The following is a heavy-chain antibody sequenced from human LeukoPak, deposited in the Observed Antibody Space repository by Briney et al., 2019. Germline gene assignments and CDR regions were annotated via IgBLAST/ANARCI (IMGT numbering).Heavy chain of an antibody. D-gene: IGHD6-19*01. CDR1: GGSVSSGSYY. Sequence: PSETLSLTCTASGGSVSSGSYYWSWIRQPPGKGLEWIGYIYYSGSTNYNPSLKSRVTISVDTSKNQFSLKLSSVTAADTAVYYCARNYGSGWYGWGQGTLVTVSS. V-gene: IGHV4-61*01. CDR3: ARNYGSGWYG. J-gene: IGHJ4*02. CDR2: IYYSGST.